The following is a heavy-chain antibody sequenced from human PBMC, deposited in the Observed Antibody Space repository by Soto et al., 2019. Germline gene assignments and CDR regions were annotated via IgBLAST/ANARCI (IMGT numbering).Heavy chain of an antibody. CDR3: TRAGNCNGGSCHSQH. J-gene: IGHJ4*02. V-gene: IGHV1-18*04. D-gene: IGHD2-15*01. Sequence: SVKVPCKASGYTFLSYGIPWVGPAAGRGGEWMGWISTYNCDKPYPPKPHDTGTLTTDTSTSTAYLEMRSLRSYDTAMYYCTRAGNCNGGSCHSQHWGQGTLVTVSS. CDR2: ISTYNCDK. CDR1: GYTFLSYG.